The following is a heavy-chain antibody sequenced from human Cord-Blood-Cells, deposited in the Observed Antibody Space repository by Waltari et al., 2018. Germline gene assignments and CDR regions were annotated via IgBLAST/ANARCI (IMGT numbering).Heavy chain of an antibody. D-gene: IGHD2-21*01. CDR1: GFTFSSHA. V-gene: IGHV3-23*01. J-gene: IGHJ3*02. Sequence: EVQLLESGGGLVQTGGSLRLSCPASGFTFSSHAMSWVRQAAGKGLEWVSAISGSGGSTYYADSVKGRFTISRDNSKNTLYLQMNSLRAEDTAVYYCAKLLIAGDAFDIWGQGTMVTVSS. CDR3: AKLLIAGDAFDI. CDR2: ISGSGGST.